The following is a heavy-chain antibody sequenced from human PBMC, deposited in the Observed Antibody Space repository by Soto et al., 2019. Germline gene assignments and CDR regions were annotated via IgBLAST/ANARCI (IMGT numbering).Heavy chain of an antibody. CDR3: ARASREYQPAGYYYYMNV. CDR2: IYYSGST. V-gene: IGHV4-59*01. J-gene: IGHJ6*03. Sequence: SETLSLTCTVSGGSISSYYWSWIRQPPGKGLEWIGYIYYSGSTNYNPSLKSRVTISVDTSKNQFSLKLSSVTAADTAVYYCARASREYQPAGYYYYMNVWGKGTTFTVSS. D-gene: IGHD2-2*01. CDR1: GGSISSYY.